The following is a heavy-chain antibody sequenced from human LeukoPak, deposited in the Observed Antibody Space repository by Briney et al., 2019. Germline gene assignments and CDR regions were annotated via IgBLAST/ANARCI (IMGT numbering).Heavy chain of an antibody. V-gene: IGHV4-4*07. J-gene: IGHJ6*03. D-gene: IGHD2-2*01. CDR3: ARLGRYCSSTSCRESYYYYYMDV. CDR1: GGSISSYY. CDR2: IYTSGST. Sequence: PSETLSLTCTVSGGSISSYYWSWIRQPAGKGLEWIGRIYTSGSTNYNPSPKSRVTMSVDTSKNQFSLKLSSVTAADTAVYYCARLGRYCSSTSCRESYYYYYMDVWGKGTTVTVSS.